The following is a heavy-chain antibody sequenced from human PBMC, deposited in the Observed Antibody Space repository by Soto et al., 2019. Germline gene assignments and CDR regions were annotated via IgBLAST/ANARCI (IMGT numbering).Heavy chain of an antibody. D-gene: IGHD6-19*01. CDR2: IIPIFGTA. CDR3: ARARSGYSRGWYGRGFFDY. J-gene: IGHJ4*02. CDR1: GGTFSSYA. Sequence: QVQLVQSGAEVKKPGSSVKVSCKASGGTFSSYAISWVRQAPGQGLEWMGGIIPIFGTANYAQKFQGRVTITADESTSTAYMELSSLRSEDTAVYYCARARSGYSRGWYGRGFFDYWGQGTLVTVSS. V-gene: IGHV1-69*01.